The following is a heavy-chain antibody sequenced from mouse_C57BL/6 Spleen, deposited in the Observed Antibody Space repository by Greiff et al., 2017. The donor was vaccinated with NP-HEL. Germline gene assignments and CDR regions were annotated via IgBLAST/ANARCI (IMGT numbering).Heavy chain of an antibody. D-gene: IGHD2-1*01. Sequence: VQLQQSGAELVKPGASVKISCKASGYAFSSYWMNWVKQRPGKGLEWIGQIYPGDGDTNYNGKFKGKATLTADKSSSTAYMQLSSLTSEDSAVYVWARRTSIYSDWYFDVWGTGTTVTVSS. CDR1: GYAFSSYW. CDR2: IYPGDGDT. CDR3: ARRTSIYSDWYFDV. V-gene: IGHV1-80*01. J-gene: IGHJ1*03.